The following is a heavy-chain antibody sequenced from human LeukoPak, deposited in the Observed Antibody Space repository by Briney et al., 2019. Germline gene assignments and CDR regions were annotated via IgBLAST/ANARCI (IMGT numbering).Heavy chain of an antibody. V-gene: IGHV3-21*01. J-gene: IGHJ4*02. CDR3: ARAQGQYYYDSSGPKAPFDY. D-gene: IGHD3-22*01. Sequence: GGSLRLSCAASGFTFSSYSMNWVRQAPGKGLEWVSSISSSSSYIYYADSVKGRFTISRDNAKNSLYLQMNSLRAEDTAVYYCARAQGQYYYDSSGPKAPFDYWGQGTLVTVSS. CDR1: GFTFSSYS. CDR2: ISSSSSYI.